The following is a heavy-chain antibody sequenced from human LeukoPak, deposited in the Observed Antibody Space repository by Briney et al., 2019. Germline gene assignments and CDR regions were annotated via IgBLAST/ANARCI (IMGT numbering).Heavy chain of an antibody. V-gene: IGHV1-8*03. J-gene: IGHJ4*02. D-gene: IGHD6-13*01. CDR1: GYTFTSYD. CDR3: ARGNSAAGDDY. CDR2: MNPNSGNT. Sequence: RASVKVSCTASGYTFTSYDINWVRQATGQGLEWMGWMNPNSGNTGYAQKFQGRVTITRNTSISTAYMELSSLRSEDTAVYYCARGNSAAGDDYWGQGTLVTVSS.